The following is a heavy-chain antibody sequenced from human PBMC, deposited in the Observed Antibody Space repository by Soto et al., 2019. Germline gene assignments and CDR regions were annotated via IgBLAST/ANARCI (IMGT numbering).Heavy chain of an antibody. CDR3: ARADCSSTSCYADAFDI. CDR1: GFTFSSYW. CDR2: INSDGSST. J-gene: IGHJ3*02. Sequence: GGSLRLSCAASGFTFSSYWMHWVRQAPGKGLVWVSRINSDGSSTSYADSVKGRFTISRDNAKNTLYLQMNSLRAEDTAVYYCARADCSSTSCYADAFDIWGQGTMVPVSS. D-gene: IGHD2-2*01. V-gene: IGHV3-74*01.